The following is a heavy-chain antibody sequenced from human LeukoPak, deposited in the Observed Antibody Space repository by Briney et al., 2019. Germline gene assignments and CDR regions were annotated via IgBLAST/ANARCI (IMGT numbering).Heavy chain of an antibody. V-gene: IGHV3-23*01. Sequence: GGSLRLSCAASGFTFSSYAMSWVRQAPGEGLEWVSAISGSGGSTYYADSVKGRFTISRDNSKNTLYLQMNSLRAEDTAVYYCAKSSPITIFGVVPRSNDYWGQGTLVTVSS. CDR3: AKSSPITIFGVVPRSNDY. CDR2: ISGSGGST. CDR1: GFTFSSYA. D-gene: IGHD3-3*01. J-gene: IGHJ4*02.